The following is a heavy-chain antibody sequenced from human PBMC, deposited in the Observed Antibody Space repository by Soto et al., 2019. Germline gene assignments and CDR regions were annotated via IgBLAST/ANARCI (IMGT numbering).Heavy chain of an antibody. D-gene: IGHD6-13*01. Sequence: LKISCKASGYDFTNYWIAWVRKTPGRGLEWMGMIYPGDSDIRYNPSFRGRVTISVDKSITSAFVQWGSLKASDSAIYYCARFRAPRRQLISMSFHLWGLGTLVTVSS. CDR1: GYDFTNYW. J-gene: IGHJ4*03. V-gene: IGHV5-51*01. CDR3: ARFRAPRRQLISMSFHL. CDR2: IYPGDSDI.